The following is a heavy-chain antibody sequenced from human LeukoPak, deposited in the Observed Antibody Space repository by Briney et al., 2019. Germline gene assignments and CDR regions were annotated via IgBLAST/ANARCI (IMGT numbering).Heavy chain of an antibody. CDR1: GFTFSNYW. Sequence: GGSLRLSCAASGFTFSNYWMSRVRQAPGKGLEWVANIKLDGTEKYYVDSVKGRFTISRDNAKNSLFLQMNSLRAEDTAVYYCVRDRYFDYWGQGTLVTVSS. V-gene: IGHV3-7*01. CDR2: IKLDGTEK. CDR3: VRDRYFDY. J-gene: IGHJ4*02.